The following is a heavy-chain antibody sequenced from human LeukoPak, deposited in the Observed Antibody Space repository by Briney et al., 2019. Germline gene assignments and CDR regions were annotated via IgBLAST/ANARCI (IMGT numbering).Heavy chain of an antibody. Sequence: ASVKVSCKASGYTLTDYYMHWVRQAPGQGLEWMGRINPNSGGTNYAQKFQGRVTITRDTSASTAYMELSSLRSEDTAVYYCARVISSSWVWFDPWGQGTLVTVSS. D-gene: IGHD6-13*01. J-gene: IGHJ5*02. CDR1: GYTLTDYY. CDR2: INPNSGGT. CDR3: ARVISSSWVWFDP. V-gene: IGHV1-2*06.